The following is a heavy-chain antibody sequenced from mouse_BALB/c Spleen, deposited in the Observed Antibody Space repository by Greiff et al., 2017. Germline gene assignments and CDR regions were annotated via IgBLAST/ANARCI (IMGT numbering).Heavy chain of an antibody. CDR3: ARQATDYGNYPFAY. CDR1: GFTFSSYG. CDR2: ISSGGSYT. J-gene: IGHJ3*01. V-gene: IGHV5-6*01. D-gene: IGHD2-1*01. Sequence: DVQLQESGGDLVKPGGSLKLSCAASGFTFSSYGMSWVRQTPDKRLEWVATISSGGSYTYYPDSVKGRFTISRDNAKNTLYLQMSSLKSEDTAMYYCARQATDYGNYPFAYWGQGTLVTVSA.